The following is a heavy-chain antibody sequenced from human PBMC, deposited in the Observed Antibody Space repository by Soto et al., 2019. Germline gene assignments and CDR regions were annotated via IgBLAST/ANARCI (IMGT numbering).Heavy chain of an antibody. CDR1: GDSILRYY. J-gene: IGHJ4*02. D-gene: IGHD6-19*01. CDR2: TYITGDT. Sequence: SETLSLTCSVSGDSILRYYWSWIRHSAGRGLEWIGRTYITGDTNYNPSLKGRVTMSVDGSKNQLSLRLSSVTAADTAVYYCAREYTETVDGPTPYYFDYWGQGTPVTVSS. V-gene: IGHV4-4*07. CDR3: AREYTETVDGPTPYYFDY.